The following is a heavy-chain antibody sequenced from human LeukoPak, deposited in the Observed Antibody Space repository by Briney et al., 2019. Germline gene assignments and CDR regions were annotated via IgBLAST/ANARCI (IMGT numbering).Heavy chain of an antibody. CDR1: GYSFTSYW. D-gene: IGHD1-14*01. CDR2: IDPSGSYT. Sequence: GESLKISCKGSGYSFTSYWISWVRQMPGEGLEWMGRIDPSGSYTNYSPSFQGHVTTSADKSISTAYLQWSSLKASDTAMYYCATQPGPYYFDYWGQGTLVTVSS. J-gene: IGHJ4*02. V-gene: IGHV5-10-1*01. CDR3: ATQPGPYYFDY.